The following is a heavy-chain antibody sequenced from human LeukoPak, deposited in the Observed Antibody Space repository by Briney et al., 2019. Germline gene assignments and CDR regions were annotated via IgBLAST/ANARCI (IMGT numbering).Heavy chain of an antibody. CDR2: INHDGSST. CDR1: GFTFSSYS. V-gene: IGHV3-74*01. D-gene: IGHD3-22*01. CDR3: VRDWGYDSSGYWQKYFDT. J-gene: IGHJ4*02. Sequence: PGGSLRLSCAASGFTFSSYSMIWDRQAPGKGLVWVSRINHDGSSTNYADSVKGRFTISRDNAKNTVYLQMNSLRAEDTAVYYCVRDWGYDSSGYWQKYFDTWGQGTLVTVSS.